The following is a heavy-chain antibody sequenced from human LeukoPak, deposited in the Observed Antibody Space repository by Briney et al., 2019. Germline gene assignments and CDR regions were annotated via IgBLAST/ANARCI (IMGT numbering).Heavy chain of an antibody. CDR2: ISYSGST. V-gene: IGHV4-30-4*01. CDR3: ARKLGTLRDWFDP. Sequence: SETLSLTCTVSGDSISSGDYYWSWIRQPPGKGLEWIGYISYSGSTYYNPSLKSRVTISVDTSKNQFSLKLSSVTAADTAVYYCARKLGTLRDWFDPWGQGTLVTVSS. J-gene: IGHJ5*02. D-gene: IGHD7-27*01. CDR1: GDSISSGDYY.